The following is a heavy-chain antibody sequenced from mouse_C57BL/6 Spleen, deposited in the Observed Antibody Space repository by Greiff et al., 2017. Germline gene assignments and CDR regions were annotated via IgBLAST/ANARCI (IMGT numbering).Heavy chain of an antibody. V-gene: IGHV1-81*01. CDR2: IYPRSGNT. CDR3: ARDSGNYGGYAMDD. D-gene: IGHD2-1*01. J-gene: IGHJ4*01. CDR1: GYLFTSYG. Sequence: VQLQQSGAELARPGASVKLSCKASGYLFTSYGISWVKQSTGQGLEWIGEIYPRSGNTYYNEKFKGKATLTADKSSSTAYMELRSLTSEDSAVYFCARDSGNYGGYAMDDWGQGTSVTVSS.